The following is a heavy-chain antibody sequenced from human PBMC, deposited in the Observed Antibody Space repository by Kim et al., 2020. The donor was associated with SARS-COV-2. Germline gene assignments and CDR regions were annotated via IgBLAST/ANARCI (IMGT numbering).Heavy chain of an antibody. CDR1: GYTFTSYY. J-gene: IGHJ4*02. D-gene: IGHD3-10*01. CDR3: ARENGRHAQTLLLWFGEYGC. V-gene: IGHV1-46*01. Sequence: ASVKVSCKASGYTFTSYYMHWVRQAPGQGLEWMGIINPSGGSTSYAQKFQGRVTMTRDTSTSTVYMELSSLRSEDTAVYYCARENGRHAQTLLLWFGEYGCWGQGTLVTVSA. CDR2: INPSGGST.